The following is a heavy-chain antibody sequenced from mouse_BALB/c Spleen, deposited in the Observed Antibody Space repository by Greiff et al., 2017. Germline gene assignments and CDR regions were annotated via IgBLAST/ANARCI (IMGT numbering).Heavy chain of an antibody. Sequence: EVQVVESGGGLVKPGGSLKLSCAASGFTFSSYAMSWVRQSPEKRLEWVAEISSGGSYTYYPDTVTGRFTISRDNAKNTLYLEMSSLRSEDTAMYYCARHYDYGFAYWGQGTLVTVSA. D-gene: IGHD2-4*01. CDR2: ISSGGSYT. V-gene: IGHV5-9-4*01. J-gene: IGHJ3*01. CDR3: ARHYDYGFAY. CDR1: GFTFSSYA.